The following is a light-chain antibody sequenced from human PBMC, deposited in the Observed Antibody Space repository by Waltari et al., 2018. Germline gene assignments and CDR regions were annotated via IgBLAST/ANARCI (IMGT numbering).Light chain of an antibody. J-gene: IGKJ1*01. CDR1: QSVSSNS. Sequence: EIVLTQSPGTLSLSPGESTTLFCRASQSVSSNSLAWYQQRPGQAPRLLIYGASSSATGIPDRFSGSGSGTDFTLTISRLEPEDFALYYCQQYGTAPRTFGQGTKVEVK. CDR2: GAS. V-gene: IGKV3-20*01. CDR3: QQYGTAPRT.